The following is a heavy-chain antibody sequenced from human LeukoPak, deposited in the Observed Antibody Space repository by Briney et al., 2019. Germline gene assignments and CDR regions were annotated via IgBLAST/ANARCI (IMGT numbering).Heavy chain of an antibody. CDR3: AKGYGVHDAFDI. J-gene: IGHJ3*02. D-gene: IGHD4-17*01. CDR1: GFTFTDYY. Sequence: GGSLRLSCAASGFTFTDYYMSWVRQAPGKGLEWVSAISGSGGSTYYADSVKGRFTISRDNSKNTLYLQMNSLRAEDTAVYYCAKGYGVHDAFDIWGQGTMVTVSS. V-gene: IGHV3-23*01. CDR2: ISGSGGST.